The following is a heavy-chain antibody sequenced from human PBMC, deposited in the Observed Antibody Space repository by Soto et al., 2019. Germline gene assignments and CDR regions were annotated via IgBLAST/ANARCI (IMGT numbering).Heavy chain of an antibody. CDR3: ARQCCGSSTWYGGYFYY. J-gene: IGHJ4*02. CDR2: ISNSGENT. CDR1: GFTFSIYT. D-gene: IGHD2-2*01. V-gene: IGHV3-23*01. Sequence: EVQLLESGGGLVQPGGSLRLSCAASGFTFSIYTMTWVRQAPGKGLEWVAGISNSGENTDYADSVKGRFTISRDNSKNTLYLQISRLRAEDTAVYYCARQCCGSSTWYGGYFYYWGQGTLVAVSS.